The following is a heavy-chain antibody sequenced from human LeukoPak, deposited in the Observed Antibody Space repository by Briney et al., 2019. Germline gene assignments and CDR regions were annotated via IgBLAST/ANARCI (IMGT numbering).Heavy chain of an antibody. Sequence: PSQTLSLTCTVSGGSISSGSYYWSWIRQPAGKGLEWIGRIYTSGSTNYNPSLKSRVTISVDTSKNQFSLKLSSVTAADTAVYYCAREWLRNTDYWGQGTLVTVS. J-gene: IGHJ4*02. CDR3: AREWLRNTDY. CDR2: IYTSGST. D-gene: IGHD5-12*01. V-gene: IGHV4-61*02. CDR1: GGSISSGSYY.